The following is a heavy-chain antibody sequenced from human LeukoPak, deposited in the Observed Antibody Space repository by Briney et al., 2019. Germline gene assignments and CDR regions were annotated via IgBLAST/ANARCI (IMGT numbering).Heavy chain of an antibody. Sequence: GASVKVSCKASGYTFTSYGIIWVRQAPGQGLEWMGWISAYDGNTNYAQKLQGRVTMTTDTSTSTAYMELRSLRSDDTAVYYCAVGNYDSSGYYYSRFLTDLDYWGQGTLVTVSS. CDR1: GYTFTSYG. J-gene: IGHJ4*02. CDR3: AVGNYDSSGYYYSRFLTDLDY. D-gene: IGHD3-22*01. CDR2: ISAYDGNT. V-gene: IGHV1-18*01.